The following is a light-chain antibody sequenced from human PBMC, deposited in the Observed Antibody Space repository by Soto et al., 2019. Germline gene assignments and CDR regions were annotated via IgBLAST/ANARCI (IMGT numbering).Light chain of an antibody. CDR2: KAS. J-gene: IGKJ1*01. Sequence: DIQMTQSPSTLSGSVGDRVTITCRASQTISSWLAWYQQKPGKAPKLLIYKASTLKSGVPSRFSGSGSGTEFTLTLSNLQPDDVATYYCHHYSSYAEACGQGTKVELK. CDR1: QTISSW. V-gene: IGKV1-5*03. CDR3: HHYSSYAEA.